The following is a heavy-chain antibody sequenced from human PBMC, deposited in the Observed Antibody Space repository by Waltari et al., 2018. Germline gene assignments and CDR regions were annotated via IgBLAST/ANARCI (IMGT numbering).Heavy chain of an antibody. CDR3: ARGGLYGQQLLESAFEI. D-gene: IGHD6-13*01. Sequence: QVQLVQSGAELKKPGSSVKVSCKASGGSFSPYAIPWVRQAPGQGLEWMGGIIPMFGTANYAQKIQDRVTIITDESMTTAYMELSSLTSEDTAVYYCARGGLYGQQLLESAFEIRGQGTKVTVSS. J-gene: IGHJ3*02. V-gene: IGHV1-69*05. CDR2: IIPMFGTA. CDR1: GGSFSPYA.